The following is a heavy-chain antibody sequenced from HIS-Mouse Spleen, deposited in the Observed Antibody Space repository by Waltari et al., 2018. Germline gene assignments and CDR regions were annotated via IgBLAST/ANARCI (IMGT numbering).Heavy chain of an antibody. J-gene: IGHJ4*02. V-gene: IGHV4-39*07. CDR1: GGSISSSSYY. CDR3: ARSGYDKGGFDY. CDR2: IYYSGST. D-gene: IGHD5-12*01. Sequence: QLQLQESGPGLVKPSETLSLTCTVSGGSISSSSYYWGWIRQPPGKGLEWIGSIYYSGSTYYSPYHKSRVTISVDTAKNQFSLKLSSVTAADTAVYDCARSGYDKGGFDYWGQGTLVTVSS.